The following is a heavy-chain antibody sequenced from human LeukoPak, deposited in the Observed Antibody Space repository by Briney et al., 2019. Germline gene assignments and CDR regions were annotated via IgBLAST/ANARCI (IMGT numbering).Heavy chain of an antibody. D-gene: IGHD6-13*01. CDR1: GYTFTSYG. CDR3: ARNGYSSSWGGDY. V-gene: IGHV1-18*01. Sequence: ASVKVSCKASGYTFTSYGISWVRQAPGQGLEWMGWISAYNGNTNYAQKLQGRVTMTTDTSTSTVYMELSRLRSDDTAVYYCARNGYSSSWGGDYWGQGTLVTVSS. CDR2: ISAYNGNT. J-gene: IGHJ4*02.